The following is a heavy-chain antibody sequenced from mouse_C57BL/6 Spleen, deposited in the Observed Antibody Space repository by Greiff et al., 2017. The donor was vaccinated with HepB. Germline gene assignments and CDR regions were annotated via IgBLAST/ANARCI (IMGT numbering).Heavy chain of an antibody. Sequence: EVMLVESGGGLVKPGGSLKLSCAASGFTFSSYTMSWVRQTPEKRLEWVATISGGGGNTYYPDSVKGRFTISRDNAKNTLYLQMSSLRSEDTALYYCARNYGSSSPIDYWGQGTTLTVSS. D-gene: IGHD1-1*01. CDR2: ISGGGGNT. CDR3: ARNYGSSSPIDY. V-gene: IGHV5-9*01. CDR1: GFTFSSYT. J-gene: IGHJ2*01.